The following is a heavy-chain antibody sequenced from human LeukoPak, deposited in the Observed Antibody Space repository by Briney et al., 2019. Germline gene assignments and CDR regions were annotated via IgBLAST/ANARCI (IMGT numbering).Heavy chain of an antibody. V-gene: IGHV4-59*01. Sequence: SETLSLTCTVSGGSISSYYWSWIRQPPGKGLEWIGYIYYSGRTNYNPSLKSRVTISVDTSKNQFSLKLSSVTAADTAVYYCARTGPHYYYGMDVWGQGTTVTVSS. J-gene: IGHJ6*02. D-gene: IGHD3-9*01. CDR1: GGSISSYY. CDR3: ARTGPHYYYGMDV. CDR2: IYYSGRT.